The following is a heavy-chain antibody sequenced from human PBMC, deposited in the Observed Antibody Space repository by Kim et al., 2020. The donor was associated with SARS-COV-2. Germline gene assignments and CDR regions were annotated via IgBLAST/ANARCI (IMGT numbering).Heavy chain of an antibody. CDR3: AKDLSPVGLGSGWQFYGMDV. Sequence: GGSLRLSCAASGFTFSSYGMHWVRQAPGKGLEWVAVISYDGSNKYYADSVKGRFTISRDNSKNTLYLQMNSLRAEDTAVYYCAKDLSPVGLGSGWQFYGMDVWGQGTTVTVSS. J-gene: IGHJ6*02. CDR1: GFTFSSYG. D-gene: IGHD6-19*01. V-gene: IGHV3-30*18. CDR2: ISYDGSNK.